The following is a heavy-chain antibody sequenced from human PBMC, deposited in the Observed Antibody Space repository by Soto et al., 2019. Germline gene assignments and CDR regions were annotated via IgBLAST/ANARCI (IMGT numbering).Heavy chain of an antibody. CDR3: TKRPICTGDCWFFDD. Sequence: EVHLLESGGGSAQPGGSLRLSCAGSGFTFRTFAMYWIRQAPGKGLEWVSAIDDSNSAYYADSVKGRFVISRDNSRNTVYLQMDGLRAEDTAIYYCTKRPICTGDCWFFDDWGQGILVTVSS. J-gene: IGHJ4*02. CDR1: GFTFRTFA. V-gene: IGHV3-23*05. D-gene: IGHD2-21*02. CDR2: IDDSNSA.